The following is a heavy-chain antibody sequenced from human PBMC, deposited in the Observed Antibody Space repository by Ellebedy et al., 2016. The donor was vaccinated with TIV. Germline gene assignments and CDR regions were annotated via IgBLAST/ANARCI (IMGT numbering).Heavy chain of an antibody. J-gene: IGHJ1*01. CDR3: ARDLSPTGLRGYFHY. V-gene: IGHV3-30*04. CDR1: GFTFSSYA. CDR2: ISTDVRNK. Sequence: PGGSLRLSCAASGFTFSSYAMHWVRQAPGKGLEWVALISTDVRNKYSVDSVKGRFTISRDNFQNTLYLQMDSLRAEDTAVYYCARDLSPTGLRGYFHYWGQGTLVTVSS. D-gene: IGHD3-10*01.